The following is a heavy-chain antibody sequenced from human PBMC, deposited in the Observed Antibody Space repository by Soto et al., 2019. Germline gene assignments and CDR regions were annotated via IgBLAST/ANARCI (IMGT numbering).Heavy chain of an antibody. CDR1: GGSFSGYY. J-gene: IGHJ3*02. CDR3: GRSGGI. D-gene: IGHD3-10*01. CDR2: INHSGST. Sequence: SETLSLTCAVYGGSFSGYYWSWIRQPPGKGLEWIGEINHSGSTNYNPSLKSRVTISVDTSKNQFSLKLSSVTAADTAVYYCGRSGGIWGQGTMVTVSS. V-gene: IGHV4-34*01.